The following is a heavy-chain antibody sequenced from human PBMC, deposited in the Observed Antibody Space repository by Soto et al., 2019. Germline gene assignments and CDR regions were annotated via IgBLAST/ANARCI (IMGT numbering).Heavy chain of an antibody. CDR1: GYSFTSYW. J-gene: IGHJ6*02. CDR3: ARLVVVPAATQDYYYYGMDV. Sequence: GESLKSSCKGSGYSFTSYWISWVRQMPGKGLEWMGRIDPSDSYTNYSPSFQGHVTISADKSISTAYLQWSSLKASDTAMYYCARLVVVPAATQDYYYYGMDVWGQGTTVTVS. CDR2: IDPSDSYT. V-gene: IGHV5-10-1*01. D-gene: IGHD2-2*01.